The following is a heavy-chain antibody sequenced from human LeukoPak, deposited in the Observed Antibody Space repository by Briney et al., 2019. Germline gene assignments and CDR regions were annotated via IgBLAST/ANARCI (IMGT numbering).Heavy chain of an antibody. V-gene: IGHV1-46*01. CDR3: ARDRLIYYYGSGETPSYYYYYMDV. CDR1: GYTFTSYY. D-gene: IGHD3-10*01. CDR2: INPSGGST. Sequence: ASVKVSCKASGYTFTSYYMHWVRQAPGQGLEWMGIINPSGGSTSYAQKFQGRVTMTRDMSTSTAYMELSSLRSEDTAVYYCARDRLIYYYGSGETPSYYYYYMDVWGKGTTVTVSS. J-gene: IGHJ6*03.